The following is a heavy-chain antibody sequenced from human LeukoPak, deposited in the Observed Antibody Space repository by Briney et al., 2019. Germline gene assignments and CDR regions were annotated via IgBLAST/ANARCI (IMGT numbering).Heavy chain of an antibody. CDR1: GYTFTGYY. D-gene: IGHD3-22*01. CDR3: ARDNYYDSSGYSFPSLN. J-gene: IGHJ4*02. V-gene: IGHV1-2*06. CDR2: INPNSGGT. Sequence: GASVKVSCKASGYTFTGYYMHWVRQAPGQGLEWMGRINPNSGGTNYAQKFQGRVTMTRDTSISTAYMELSRLRSDDTAVYYCARDNYYDSSGYSFPSLNWGQGTLVTVSS.